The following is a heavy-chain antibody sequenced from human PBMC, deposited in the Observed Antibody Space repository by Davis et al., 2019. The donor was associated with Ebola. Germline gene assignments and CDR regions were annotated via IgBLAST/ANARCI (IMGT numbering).Heavy chain of an antibody. CDR1: GFTFSSYA. D-gene: IGHD4-11*01. J-gene: IGHJ4*02. V-gene: IGHV3-66*01. Sequence: PSETLSLTCAASGFTFSSYAMSWVRQAPGKGLEWVSVIYSGGSTYYADSVKGRFTISRDNSKNTLYLQMNSLRPEDTAVYYCARDSDDYSFDYWGQGTLVTVSS. CDR3: ARDSDDYSFDY. CDR2: IYSGGST.